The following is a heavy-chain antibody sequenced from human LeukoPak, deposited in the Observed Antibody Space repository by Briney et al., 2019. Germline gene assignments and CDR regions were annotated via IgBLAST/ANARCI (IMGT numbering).Heavy chain of an antibody. J-gene: IGHJ5*02. CDR1: GFTFSSYA. V-gene: IGHV3-30-3*01. CDR3: ASTGPYGDYSRFDP. D-gene: IGHD4-17*01. Sequence: QTGGSLRLSCAASGFTFSSYAMHWVRQAPGKGLEWVAVIPYDGSNKYYADSVKGRFTISRDNSKNTLYLQMNSLRAEDTAVYYCASTGPYGDYSRFDPWGQGTLVTVSS. CDR2: IPYDGSNK.